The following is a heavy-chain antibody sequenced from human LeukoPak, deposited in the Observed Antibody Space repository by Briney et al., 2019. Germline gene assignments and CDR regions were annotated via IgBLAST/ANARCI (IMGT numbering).Heavy chain of an antibody. D-gene: IGHD3-10*01. CDR2: IRYDGDNK. J-gene: IGHJ4*02. CDR1: GFIFSDFN. CDR3: AKSVPAIRGEIDY. Sequence: GGPLRLSCVASGFIFSDFNMHWVRQAPGKGPEWVAFIRYDGDNKDYADSVKGRFTISRDNAKNTLYLQVNSLRGDDTAIYYCAKSVPAIRGEIDYWGQGTLVTVSS. V-gene: IGHV3-30*02.